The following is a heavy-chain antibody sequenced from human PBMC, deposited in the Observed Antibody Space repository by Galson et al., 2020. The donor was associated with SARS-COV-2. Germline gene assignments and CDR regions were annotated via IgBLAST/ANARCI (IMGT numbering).Heavy chain of an antibody. Sequence: SETLSLTCAVYGGSFSGYYWSWIRQPPGKGLEWIGEINHSGSTNYNPSLKSRVTISVDTSKNQFSLKLSSATAADTAVYYCARDLAVYCSSTSCYRAGDAFDIWGQGTMVTVSS. CDR3: ARDLAVYCSSTSCYRAGDAFDI. CDR2: INHSGST. D-gene: IGHD2-2*02. V-gene: IGHV4-34*01. J-gene: IGHJ3*02. CDR1: GGSFSGYY.